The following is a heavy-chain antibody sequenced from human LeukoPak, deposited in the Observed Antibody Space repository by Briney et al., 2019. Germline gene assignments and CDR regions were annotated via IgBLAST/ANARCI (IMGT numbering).Heavy chain of an antibody. CDR1: GFTFSSYW. CDR2: ISGSGGST. V-gene: IGHV3-23*01. J-gene: IGHJ4*02. CDR3: AKGIWYDYVWGSYRC. Sequence: GGSLRLSCAVSGFTFSSYWMHWVRQAPGKGLEWVSAISGSGGSTYYADSVKGRFTISRDNSKNTLYLQMNSLRAEDTAVYYCAKGIWYDYVWGSYRCWGQGTLVTVSS. D-gene: IGHD3-16*02.